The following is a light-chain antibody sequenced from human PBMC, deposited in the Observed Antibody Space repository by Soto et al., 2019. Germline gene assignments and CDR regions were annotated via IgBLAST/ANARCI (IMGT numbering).Light chain of an antibody. J-gene: IGKJ1*01. CDR1: QSISSW. CDR3: QQYNSYSRT. V-gene: IGKV1-5*01. Sequence: DIQMTQSPSTLSASVGDRVTITCRASQSISSWLAWYQQKPGKAPKLLIYDASSLESGGPSRFSGSGSGTEFTLTISSLQPDDFATYCCQQYNSYSRTFGQGTKVDIK. CDR2: DAS.